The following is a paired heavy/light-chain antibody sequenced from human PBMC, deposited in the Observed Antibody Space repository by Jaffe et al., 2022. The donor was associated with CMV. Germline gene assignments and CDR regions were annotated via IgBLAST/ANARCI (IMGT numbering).Light chain of an antibody. J-gene: IGKJ4*01. V-gene: IGKV1-39*01. CDR2: AAS. Sequence: DIQMTQSPSSLSASVGDRVTITCRASQSISSYLNWYQQTPGKAPKVLIYAASSLQSGVPSRFSGSGAGTDFTLTISSLQPEDLATYFCQQSYSTPLTFGGGTKVAIK. CDR1: QSISSY. CDR3: QQSYSTPLT.
Heavy chain of an antibody. J-gene: IGHJ5*02. V-gene: IGHV3-9*01. D-gene: IGHD6-19*01. CDR3: AKSARMVVAGRGWLDP. CDR1: GFTFDDYA. Sequence: EEQLVESGGGSVQPGRSLRLSCAASGFTFDDYAMHWVRQVPGKGLEWVSGISWNSDNMEYADSVKGRFTISRDNVKNFLYLQMNSLRSEDTALYYCAKSARMVVAGRGWLDPWGQGTLVTVSS. CDR2: ISWNSDNM.